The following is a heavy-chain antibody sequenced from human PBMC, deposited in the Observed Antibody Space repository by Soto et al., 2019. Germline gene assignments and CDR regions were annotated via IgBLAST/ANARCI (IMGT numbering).Heavy chain of an antibody. CDR2: IYSSGTT. CDR3: ARDTAVSGSGRWFDP. Sequence: KTSETLSLTCTVSGGSISGFYWSWIRQSAGKGLEWVGRIYSSGTTNYNLSLKGRVTMSVNTSKNQFSLRLTSVTAADTAVYYCARDTAVSGSGRWFDPWGQGAQVTVSS. J-gene: IGHJ5*02. CDR1: GGSISGFY. V-gene: IGHV4-4*07. D-gene: IGHD6-19*01.